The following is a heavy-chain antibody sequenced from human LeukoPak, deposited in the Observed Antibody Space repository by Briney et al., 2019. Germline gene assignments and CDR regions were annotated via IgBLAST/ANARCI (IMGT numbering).Heavy chain of an antibody. V-gene: IGHV1-2*06. CDR1: GYTFTDYY. CDR3: AREPNTYYDSSGAPRAFDI. Sequence: ASVKVSCKASGYTFTDYYMHWVRQAPGQGLEWMGRISPNSGGTNYAQKFQGRVTMTRDTSISTAYMELSRLRSDDTAVYYCAREPNTYYDSSGAPRAFDIWGQGTMVTVSS. CDR2: ISPNSGGT. D-gene: IGHD3-22*01. J-gene: IGHJ3*02.